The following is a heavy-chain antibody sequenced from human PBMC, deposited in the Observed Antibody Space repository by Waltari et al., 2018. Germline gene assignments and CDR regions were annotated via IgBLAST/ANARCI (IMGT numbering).Heavy chain of an antibody. D-gene: IGHD3-10*01. Sequence: EVQLVESGGGLVKPGGSLRLSCAASGFTFSSYSMNWVRQAPGKGLGWVSSISSSSSYIYYADSVKGRFTISRDNAKNSLYLQMNSLRAEDTAVYYCARVGSGYDAFDIWGQGTMVTVSS. J-gene: IGHJ3*02. CDR1: GFTFSSYS. CDR3: ARVGSGYDAFDI. CDR2: ISSSSSYI. V-gene: IGHV3-21*01.